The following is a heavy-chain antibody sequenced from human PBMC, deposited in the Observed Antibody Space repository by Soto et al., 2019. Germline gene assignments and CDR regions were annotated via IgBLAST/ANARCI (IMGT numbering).Heavy chain of an antibody. Sequence: EVQLLESGGGLVQPGGSLRLSCAASGFTFSNYAMTWVRQAPGKGLEWVSAINGDGGGNGGSTYYADSVKGRFTISRDNSRNTLYLHMNNRRVEDTAVYYCAKRPLTWYLGLDYWGQGALVTVSS. CDR2: INGDGGGNGGST. D-gene: IGHD3-9*01. V-gene: IGHV3-23*01. CDR3: AKRPLTWYLGLDY. CDR1: GFTFSNYA. J-gene: IGHJ4*02.